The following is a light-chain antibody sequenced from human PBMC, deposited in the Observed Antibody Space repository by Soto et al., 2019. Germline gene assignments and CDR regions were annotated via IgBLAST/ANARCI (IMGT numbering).Light chain of an antibody. CDR2: DNN. V-gene: IGLV1-51*01. J-gene: IGLJ2*01. CDR3: GTWDSSLTAVV. CDR1: SSDVGGSKL. Sequence: QSALTQPASVSGSPGQSITISCTGTSSDVGGSKLVSWYHHHPGKAPKLIIYDNNKRPSGIPDRFSGSKSGTSATLGITGLQTGDEADYYCGTWDSSLTAVVFGGGTQLTVL.